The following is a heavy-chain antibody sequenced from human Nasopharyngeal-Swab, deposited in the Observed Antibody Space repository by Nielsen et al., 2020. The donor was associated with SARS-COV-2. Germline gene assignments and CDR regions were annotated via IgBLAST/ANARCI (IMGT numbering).Heavy chain of an antibody. CDR2: ISWNSGSI. Sequence: GGSLRLSCAASGFTFDDYAMHRVRQAPGKGLEWVSGISWNSGSIGYADSVKGRFTISRDNAKNSLYLQMNSLRAEDTALYYCARDHLTIYYYGMDVWGQGTTVTVSS. V-gene: IGHV3-9*01. CDR3: ARDHLTIYYYGMDV. D-gene: IGHD5-24*01. J-gene: IGHJ6*02. CDR1: GFTFDDYA.